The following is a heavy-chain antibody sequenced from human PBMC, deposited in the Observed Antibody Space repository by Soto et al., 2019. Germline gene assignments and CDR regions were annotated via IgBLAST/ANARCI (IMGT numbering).Heavy chain of an antibody. CDR1: GYTLTELS. CDR3: ATDRRLSSSSWPPYYYYGMDV. CDR2: FDPEDGET. Sequence: ASVKVSCKVSGYTLTELSMHWVRQAPGKGLEWMGGFDPEDGETTYAQKFQGRVTMTEDTSTDTAYMELSSLRSEDTAVYYCATDRRLSSSSWPPYYYYGMDVWGQGTTVTVSS. V-gene: IGHV1-24*01. D-gene: IGHD6-13*01. J-gene: IGHJ6*02.